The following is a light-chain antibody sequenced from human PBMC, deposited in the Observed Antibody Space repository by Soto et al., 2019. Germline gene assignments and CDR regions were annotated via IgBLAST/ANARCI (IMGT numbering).Light chain of an antibody. J-gene: IGKJ2*01. V-gene: IGKV3D-20*01. CDR1: QSVSNSY. CDR2: DAS. Sequence: EIVLTQSPATLSLSPGERDTLSCGASQSVSNSYLAWYQQKPGLAPRLLIYDASSRATGIPDRFSGSVSGTDFTLTISRLEPEDFAVYYCQQYGSAPRTFGQGTKLEIK. CDR3: QQYGSAPRT.